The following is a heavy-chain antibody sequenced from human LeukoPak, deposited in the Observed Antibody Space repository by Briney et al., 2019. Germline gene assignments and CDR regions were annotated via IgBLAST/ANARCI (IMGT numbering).Heavy chain of an antibody. CDR1: GFTFSSYG. J-gene: IGHJ6*04. V-gene: IGHV3-30*03. CDR2: ISYDGSNK. CDR3: ARTNYDILTGPFYGMDV. D-gene: IGHD3-9*01. Sequence: GRSLRLSCAASGFTFSSYGMHWARQAPGKGLEWVAVISYDGSNKYYADSVKGRFTISRDNSKNTLYLQMNSLRAEDTAVYYCARTNYDILTGPFYGMDVWGKGTTVTVSS.